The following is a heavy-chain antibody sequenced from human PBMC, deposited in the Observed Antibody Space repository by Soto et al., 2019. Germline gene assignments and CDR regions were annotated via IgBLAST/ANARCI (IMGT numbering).Heavy chain of an antibody. J-gene: IGHJ6*03. V-gene: IGHV3-74*01. CDR1: GFTFSSYW. CDR2: INSDGSST. D-gene: IGHD3-9*01. CDR3: ARDGDGYDILTGYYNHYYYMDV. Sequence: GGSLRLSCAASGFTFSSYWMHWVRQAPGKGLVWVSRINSDGSSTSSADSVKGRFNISRDNAKNTPYLQMNSLRAEDTAVYYCARDGDGYDILTGYYNHYYYMDVWGKGTTVTVSS.